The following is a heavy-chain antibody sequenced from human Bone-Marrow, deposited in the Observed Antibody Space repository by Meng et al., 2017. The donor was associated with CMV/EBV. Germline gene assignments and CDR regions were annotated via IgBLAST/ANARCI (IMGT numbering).Heavy chain of an antibody. CDR1: GFILTDHF. CDR3: ARARVVVPAAHYFDY. V-gene: IGHV3-11*04. CDR2: IRGRGGST. J-gene: IGHJ4*02. Sequence: GGSLRLSCVASGFILTDHFMTWIRQTPGKGLEWVAYIRGRGGSTWYADSVKGRFTIFRDNSKNSLHLQMNSLRAEDTAVYYCARARVVVPAAHYFDYWGQGTLVTVSS. D-gene: IGHD2-2*01.